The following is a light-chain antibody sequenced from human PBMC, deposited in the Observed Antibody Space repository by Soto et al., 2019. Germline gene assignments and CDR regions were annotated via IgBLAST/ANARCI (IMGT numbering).Light chain of an antibody. J-gene: IGKJ1*01. V-gene: IGKV1-5*01. CDR3: QQYNSYSWT. CDR2: NAS. CDR1: QSISSW. Sequence: DIQITQAPSTLSPSVGDRVTITCRASQSISSWLAWYQQKPGKAPKLLIYNASSLESGVPSRFSGSGSGTEFTLTISSLQPDDFAIYYCQQYNSYSWTFGQGTKVDIK.